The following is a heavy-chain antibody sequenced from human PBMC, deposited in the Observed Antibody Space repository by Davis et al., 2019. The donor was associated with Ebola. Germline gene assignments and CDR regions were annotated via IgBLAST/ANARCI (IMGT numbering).Heavy chain of an antibody. V-gene: IGHV4-39*01. D-gene: IGHD5-18*01. J-gene: IGHJ6*02. CDR3: ASEATAMVYYYYGMDV. CDR2: INYSGNT. CDR1: GGSISSGSYY. Sequence: MPSETLSLTCSVSGGSISSGSYYWGWIRQPPGKGLEWIGSINYSGNTFYNPSLKSRITISLDTSKNQFSLKLSSVTAADTAVYYCASEATAMVYYYYGMDVWGQGTTVTVSS.